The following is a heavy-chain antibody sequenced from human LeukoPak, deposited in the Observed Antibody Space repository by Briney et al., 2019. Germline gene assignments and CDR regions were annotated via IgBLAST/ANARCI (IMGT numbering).Heavy chain of an antibody. V-gene: IGHV4-39*01. D-gene: IGHD2-15*01. CDR3: ARYTSSEATTAPTSRRFDP. CDR2: LYYSGST. J-gene: IGHJ5*02. Sequence: SETLSLTCTVSGGSITNNNYYWDWIRQPPGKGLEWIGDLYYSGSTHYNPSLKSRVTISVDTSKNQFSLKLNSVTAADTAVYFCARYTSSEATTAPTSRRFDPWGQGILVFVSS. CDR1: GGSITNNNYY.